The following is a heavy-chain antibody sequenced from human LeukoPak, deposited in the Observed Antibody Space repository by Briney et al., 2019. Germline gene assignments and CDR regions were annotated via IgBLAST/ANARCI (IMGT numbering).Heavy chain of an antibody. Sequence: GASVKVSCKASGYTFTNYAMHWVRQAPGQRLEWMGWINAGNGNTKYSQKFQGRVTITGDTSASTAYMEVSSLRSDDTAVYYCARDSQYYYDSSGYKKFVYWGQGTLVTVSS. D-gene: IGHD3-22*01. V-gene: IGHV1-3*01. CDR3: ARDSQYYYDSSGYKKFVY. J-gene: IGHJ4*02. CDR2: INAGNGNT. CDR1: GYTFTNYA.